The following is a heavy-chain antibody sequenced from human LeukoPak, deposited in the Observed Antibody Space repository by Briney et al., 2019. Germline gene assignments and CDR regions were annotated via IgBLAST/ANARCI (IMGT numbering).Heavy chain of an antibody. V-gene: IGHV3-21*01. Sequence: RGSLRLSCAASGFTFSSYSMNWVRQAPGKGLEWVSSISSSSSYIYYADSVKGRFTISRDNAKNSLYLQMNSLRAEDTAVYYCARDLGITGTTREYYFDYWGQGTLVTVSS. CDR3: ARDLGITGTTREYYFDY. CDR1: GFTFSSYS. D-gene: IGHD1-14*01. J-gene: IGHJ4*02. CDR2: ISSSSSYI.